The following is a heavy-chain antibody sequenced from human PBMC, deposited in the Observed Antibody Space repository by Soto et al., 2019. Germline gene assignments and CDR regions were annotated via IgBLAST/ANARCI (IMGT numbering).Heavy chain of an antibody. CDR3: AKVRGKWELRNRGDY. Sequence: QVQLVESGGGVVQPGRSLRLSCAASGFTFSNYGMHWVRQAPGKGLEWVAVISYDGSNKYYADSVKGRFTISRDNSKNTQYLQMNSLRAEDRAVYYCAKVRGKWELRNRGDYWGQRTLVTVSS. CDR2: ISYDGSNK. CDR1: GFTFSNYG. D-gene: IGHD1-26*01. V-gene: IGHV3-30*18. J-gene: IGHJ4*02.